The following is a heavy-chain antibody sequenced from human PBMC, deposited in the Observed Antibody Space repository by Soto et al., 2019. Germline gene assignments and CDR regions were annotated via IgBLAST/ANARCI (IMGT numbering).Heavy chain of an antibody. CDR1: GITLSRYW. Sequence: QLVESGGGLVQPGGSLRLSCAASGITLSRYWVTWVRQAPGKGLEWVANINQDGSKKYYVDSVKGRFTISRDNGENSLYLQMSSLRAEDTAVYFCARPYCSGATCSAPPDYWGQGTLVTVSS. D-gene: IGHD2-2*01. CDR2: INQDGSKK. CDR3: ARPYCSGATCSAPPDY. V-gene: IGHV3-7*04. J-gene: IGHJ4*02.